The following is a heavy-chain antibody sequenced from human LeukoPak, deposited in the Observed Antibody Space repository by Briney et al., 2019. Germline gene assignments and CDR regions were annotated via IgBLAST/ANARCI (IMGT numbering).Heavy chain of an antibody. CDR3: ARVPGSYYVDFDY. Sequence: GGSLRLSCAASGFTFSSYTMSWVRQAPGQGLEWVSAIGASGATTYYGDSVKGRFTISRDNSKNTVYLQMNSLRAEDTAVYYCARVPGSYYVDFDYWGQGTLVTVSS. J-gene: IGHJ4*02. CDR1: GFTFSSYT. D-gene: IGHD3-10*01. CDR2: IGASGATT. V-gene: IGHV3-23*01.